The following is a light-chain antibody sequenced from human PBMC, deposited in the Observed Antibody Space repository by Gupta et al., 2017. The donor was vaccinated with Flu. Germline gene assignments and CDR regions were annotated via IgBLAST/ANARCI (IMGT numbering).Light chain of an antibody. CDR3: QQDRSYPWT. V-gene: IGKV1-5*03. CDR2: KAS. Sequence: PSTLSASVGDRVTITCRASQSSDSWLAWYQQKPGKAPKLLIYKASKVESGVPSRFSGSGSGTEFTLTISILHPDDFATYYCQQDRSYPWTFGQGTTVEIK. CDR1: QSSDSW. J-gene: IGKJ1*01.